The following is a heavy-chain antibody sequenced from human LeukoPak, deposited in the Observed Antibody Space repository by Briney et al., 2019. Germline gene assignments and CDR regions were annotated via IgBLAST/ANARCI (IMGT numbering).Heavy chain of an antibody. V-gene: IGHV4-34*01. D-gene: IGHD3-10*01. CDR3: ARDQGDYGSGSYYP. J-gene: IGHJ5*02. CDR2: INHSGST. Sequence: SSETLSLTSAVYGGSFSGYYWSWIRQPPGKGLEWIGEINHSGSTNYNPSLKSRVTISVDRSKNQFSLKLSSVTAADTAVYYCARDQGDYGSGSYYPWGQGTLVTVSS. CDR1: GGSFSGYY.